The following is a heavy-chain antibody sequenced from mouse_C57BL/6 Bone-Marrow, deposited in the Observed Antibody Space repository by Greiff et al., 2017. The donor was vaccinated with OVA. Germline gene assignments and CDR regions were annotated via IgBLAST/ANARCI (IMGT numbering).Heavy chain of an antibody. V-gene: IGHV5-17*01. Sequence: EVQLVESGGGLVKPGGSLKLSCAASGFTFSDYGMHWVRQAPEKGLEWVAYISSGSSTIYYADTVKGRFTISRDNAKNTLFLQMTSLRSDDTAMYYCARPVYYYGSSAFAYWGQGTLVTVSA. CDR3: ARPVYYYGSSAFAY. J-gene: IGHJ3*01. D-gene: IGHD1-1*01. CDR1: GFTFSDYG. CDR2: ISSGSSTI.